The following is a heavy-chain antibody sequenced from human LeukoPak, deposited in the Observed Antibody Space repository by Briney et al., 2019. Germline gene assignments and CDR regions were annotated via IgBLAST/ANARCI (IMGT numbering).Heavy chain of an antibody. J-gene: IGHJ3*02. CDR1: GFTFSSYS. CDR3: ARVKQRHAFDI. D-gene: IGHD5-24*01. V-gene: IGHV3-21*01. Sequence: GGSLRLSCAASGFTFSSYSMNWVRQAPGKGLEWVSSISSSSYIYYADSVKGRFTISRDNAKNSLYLQMNSLRAEDTAVYHCARVKQRHAFDIWGQGTMVTVSS. CDR2: ISSSSYI.